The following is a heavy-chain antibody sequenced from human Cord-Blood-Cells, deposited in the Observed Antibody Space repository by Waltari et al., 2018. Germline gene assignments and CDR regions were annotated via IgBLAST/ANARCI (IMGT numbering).Heavy chain of an antibody. D-gene: IGHD2-2*01. CDR2: INHSGST. V-gene: IGHV4-34*01. J-gene: IGHJ3*02. CDR1: GGSFSGYY. CDR3: ARHYPYCSSTSCYAFDI. Sequence: QVQLPPWGAGLLKPSETLSLTCAVYGGSFSGYYWSWIRQPPGKGLEWIGEINHSGSTNYNPSLKSRVTISVDTSKNQFSLKLSSVTAADTAVYYCARHYPYCSSTSCYAFDIWGQGTMVTVSS.